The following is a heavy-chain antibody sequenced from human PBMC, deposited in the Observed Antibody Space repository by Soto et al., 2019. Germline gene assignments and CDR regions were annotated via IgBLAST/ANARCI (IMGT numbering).Heavy chain of an antibody. V-gene: IGHV4-30-4*01. J-gene: IGHJ6*04. CDR2: IYHSGST. CDR1: GGSVSSADYY. D-gene: IGHD3-22*01. CDR3: ARLYYFDNSCFPYGMGI. Sequence: SETLSLTCTVSGGSVSSADYYWNWIRQPPGKGLEWIGYIYHSGSTNYNASLKSRVIISIDTSRNQFSLKLSSVTAADTAVYYCARLYYFDNSCFPYGMGIWGRGTTVAVAS.